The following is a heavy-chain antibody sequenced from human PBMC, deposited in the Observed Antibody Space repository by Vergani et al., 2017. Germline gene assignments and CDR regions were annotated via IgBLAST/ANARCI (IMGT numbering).Heavy chain of an antibody. J-gene: IGHJ4*02. CDR1: GYSFTNYW. CDR2: IHPADSGT. Sequence: VQLVQSGAEVKKPGESLKISCQISGYSFTNYWIGWVRQMPGKGLEWMGIIHPADSGTRYSPSFQGQVTISVDKSISTAYLQRSSLRASDRAMYYCARLYGRDSSGSKYFDYWGQGTLVTVSS. V-gene: IGHV5-51*01. D-gene: IGHD3-22*01. CDR3: ARLYGRDSSGSKYFDY.